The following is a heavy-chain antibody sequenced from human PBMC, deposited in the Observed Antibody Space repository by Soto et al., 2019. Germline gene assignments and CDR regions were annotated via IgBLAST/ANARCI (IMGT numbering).Heavy chain of an antibody. CDR2: ISGTGGGT. D-gene: IGHD3-22*01. CDR3: ARHPPPGYYYDSSGYYGYFQH. CDR1: GFTFWTYA. V-gene: IGHV3-23*01. Sequence: GSLRLSCAASGFTFWTYAMSWVRQAPGKGLEWVSVISGTGGGTSYADSVKGRFTISRDNSKNTLYLQMNSLGVEDTAVYYCARHPPPGYYYDSSGYYGYFQHWGQGTPVTVSS. J-gene: IGHJ1*01.